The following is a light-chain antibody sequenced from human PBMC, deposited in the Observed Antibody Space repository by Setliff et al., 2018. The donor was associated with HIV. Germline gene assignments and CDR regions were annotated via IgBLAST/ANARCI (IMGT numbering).Light chain of an antibody. CDR3: YSYTAGTSYV. CDR1: SSDIGAYNY. J-gene: IGLJ1*01. Sequence: QSALAQPASVSGSPGQSITISCTGTSSDIGAYNYVSCYQQYPGKAPKLVIYDVTIRPSGVSNRFSGSKSGNTASLTISGLQAEDEGDYYCYSYTAGTSYVFGCGTRSPS. V-gene: IGLV2-14*03. CDR2: DVT.